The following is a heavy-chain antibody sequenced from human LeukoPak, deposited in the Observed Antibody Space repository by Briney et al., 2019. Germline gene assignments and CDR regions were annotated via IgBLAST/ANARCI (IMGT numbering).Heavy chain of an antibody. V-gene: IGHV4-34*01. CDR1: GGSFSDYY. J-gene: IGHJ5*02. D-gene: IGHD2-2*02. Sequence: SETLSLTCALYGGSFSDYYWSWIRQPPGKGLEWIGEINHSGRTNYNPSLKSRVTISVDTSKNQFSLKLSSVTAADTAVYYCARTKVVEAPIGGNWFLPWGQGTLVTVSS. CDR2: INHSGRT. CDR3: ARTKVVEAPIGGNWFLP.